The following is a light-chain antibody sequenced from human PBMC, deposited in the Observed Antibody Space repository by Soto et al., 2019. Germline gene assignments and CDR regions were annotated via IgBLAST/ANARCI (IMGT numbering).Light chain of an antibody. CDR2: DVN. V-gene: IGLV3-21*02. Sequence: SYELTQPPSVSVAPGQTARITCGGNNIESKSVHWYRQKPGRAPVLVVYDVNDRPSGIPERFSGSKSGNTATLTISRVEAGDEADFFCHVWDSASAHVIFGGGTKLTVL. CDR3: HVWDSASAHVI. J-gene: IGLJ2*01. CDR1: NIESKS.